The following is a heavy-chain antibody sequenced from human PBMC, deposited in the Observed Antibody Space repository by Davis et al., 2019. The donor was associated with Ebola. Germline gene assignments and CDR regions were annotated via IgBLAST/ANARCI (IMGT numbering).Heavy chain of an antibody. J-gene: IGHJ6*03. CDR1: GFTFSDYY. D-gene: IGHD3-10*01. Sequence: GESLKISCAASGFTFSDYYMNWIRQAPGKGLECISYISSSGSSIYYADSVKGRFTISRDNAKHSLYLQMNGLRAEDTAVYYCVRDYGRGWSSFYYYMDVWGKGTTVTVSS. V-gene: IGHV3-11*04. CDR3: VRDYGRGWSSFYYYMDV. CDR2: ISSSGSSI.